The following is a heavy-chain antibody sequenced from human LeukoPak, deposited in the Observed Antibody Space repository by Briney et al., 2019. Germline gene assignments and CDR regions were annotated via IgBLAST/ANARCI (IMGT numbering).Heavy chain of an antibody. J-gene: IGHJ3*02. Sequence: SETLSLTCTVSGGSISSSSYYWGWIRQPPGKGLEWIGSIYYSGSTYYNPSLKSRVTISVDTSKNQFSLKLSSVAAADTAVYYCARECYDILTGPNAFDIWGQGTMVTVSS. CDR3: ARECYDILTGPNAFDI. V-gene: IGHV4-39*02. CDR2: IYYSGST. D-gene: IGHD3-9*01. CDR1: GGSISSSSYY.